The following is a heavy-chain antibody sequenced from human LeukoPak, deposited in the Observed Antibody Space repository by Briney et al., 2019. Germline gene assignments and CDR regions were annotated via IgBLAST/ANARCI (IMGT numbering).Heavy chain of an antibody. V-gene: IGHV3-21*01. CDR2: ISSSSSYI. D-gene: IGHD5-24*01. CDR1: GFTFSSYS. Sequence: PGGSLRLSCAASGFTFSSYSMNWVRQAPGKGLEWVSSISSSSSYIYYADSVKGRFTISRDNAENSLYLQMNSLRAEDTAVYYCAREEVATMDFDYWGQGTLVTVSS. J-gene: IGHJ4*02. CDR3: AREEVATMDFDY.